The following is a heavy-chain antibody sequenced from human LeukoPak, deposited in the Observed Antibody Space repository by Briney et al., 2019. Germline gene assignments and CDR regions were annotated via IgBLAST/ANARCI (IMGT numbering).Heavy chain of an antibody. CDR2: IYHSGST. CDR3: ARQGVVGASAY. Sequence: SETLSLTCAVSGYSISSGYYWGWIRQPPGKGLEWIGSIYHSGSTYYNPSLKSRVTISVDTSKNQFSLKLSSVTAADTAVYYCARQGVVGASAYWGQGTLVTVSS. CDR1: GYSISSGYY. D-gene: IGHD1-26*01. J-gene: IGHJ4*02. V-gene: IGHV4-38-2*01.